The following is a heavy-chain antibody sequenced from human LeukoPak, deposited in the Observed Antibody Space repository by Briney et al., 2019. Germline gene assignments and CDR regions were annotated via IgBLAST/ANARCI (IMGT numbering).Heavy chain of an antibody. D-gene: IGHD6-19*01. CDR1: GYTFTSYD. J-gene: IGHJ6*03. V-gene: IGHV1-8*01. CDR3: ARGGSSGWYSYYYYYMDV. CDR2: MNPNSGNT. Sequence: ASVKVSCKASGYTFTSYDINWVRQATGQGLEWMGWMNPNSGNTGYAQKFQGRVTMTRNTSISTAYMELSSLRSEDTAVYYCARGGSSGWYSYYYYYMDVWGKGTTVTIS.